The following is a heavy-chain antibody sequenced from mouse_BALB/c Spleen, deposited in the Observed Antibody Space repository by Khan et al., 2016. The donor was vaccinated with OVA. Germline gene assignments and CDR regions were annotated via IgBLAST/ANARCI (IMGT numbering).Heavy chain of an antibody. V-gene: IGHV3-6*02. CDR3: ARGYDGYYWFSY. Sequence: VQLQESGPGLVKPSQSLSLTCSVTGYSITSGYYWNWIRQFPGNKLEWMGYLSYDGSNNYNPSLKTRISITRATSKNQFFLKLNSGTTEDTATYYCARGYDGYYWFSYWGQGTLFTVSA. D-gene: IGHD2-3*01. CDR2: LSYDGSN. J-gene: IGHJ3*01. CDR1: GYSITSGYY.